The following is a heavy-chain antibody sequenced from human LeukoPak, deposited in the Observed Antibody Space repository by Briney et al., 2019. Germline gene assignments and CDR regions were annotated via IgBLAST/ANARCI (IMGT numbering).Heavy chain of an antibody. V-gene: IGHV1-69*06. CDR3: ARAPPVAGSSSWYADNWFDP. CDR1: GGTFSSYA. CDR2: IIPIFGTA. Sequence: SVKVSCTASGGTFSSYAISWVRQAPGQGLEWMGGIIPIFGTANYAQKFQGRVTITADKSTSTAYMELSSLRSEDTAVYYCARAPPVAGSSSWYADNWFDPWGQGTLVTVSS. D-gene: IGHD6-13*01. J-gene: IGHJ5*02.